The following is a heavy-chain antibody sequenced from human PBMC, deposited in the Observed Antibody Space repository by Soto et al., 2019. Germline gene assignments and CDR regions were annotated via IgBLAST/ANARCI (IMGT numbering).Heavy chain of an antibody. CDR2: ISYDGSNK. D-gene: IGHD2-2*02. J-gene: IGHJ4*02. Sequence: QVQLVESGGGVVQPGRSLRLSCAASGFTFSSYAMHWVRQAPGKGLEWVAVISYDGSNKYYAHSVKGRFTISRDNSKNTLYLQMNSLRAEDTAVYYCAGLGYCSSTSCYRNDYWGQGTLVTVSS. CDR1: GFTFSSYA. CDR3: AGLGYCSSTSCYRNDY. V-gene: IGHV3-30-3*01.